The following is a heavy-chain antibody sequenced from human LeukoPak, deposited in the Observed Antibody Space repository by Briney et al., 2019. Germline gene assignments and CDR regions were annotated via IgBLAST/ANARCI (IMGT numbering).Heavy chain of an antibody. J-gene: IGHJ4*02. V-gene: IGHV3-7*01. CDR2: IKQDGSEK. CDR1: GFTFSSYW. CDR3: ASLGNYDILTGYYENY. Sequence: PGGSLRLSCAASGFTFSSYWMSWVRQAPGKGLEWVANIKQDGSEKYYVDSVKGRFTISRDNAKNSLYLQMNSLRAEDTAVYYCASLGNYDILTGYYENYWVQGTLVTVSS. D-gene: IGHD3-9*01.